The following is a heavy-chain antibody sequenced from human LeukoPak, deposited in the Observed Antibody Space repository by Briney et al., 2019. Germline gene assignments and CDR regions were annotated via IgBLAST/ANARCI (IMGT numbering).Heavy chain of an antibody. J-gene: IGHJ4*02. V-gene: IGHV3-53*01. CDR1: GFTVSSNY. CDR3: ARETDGDYFDY. Sequence: PGGSLRLSCAASGFTVSSNYMSWVRQAPGKGLEWVSVIYSGGSTYYADSVKGRFTISRDNSKNTLYLQMNSLRAEDTAVYYCARETDGDYFDYWGQGTLVTVSS. D-gene: IGHD4-17*01. CDR2: IYSGGST.